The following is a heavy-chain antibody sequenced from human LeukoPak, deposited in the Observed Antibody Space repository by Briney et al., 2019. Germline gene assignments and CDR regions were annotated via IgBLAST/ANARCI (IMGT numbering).Heavy chain of an antibody. CDR1: GFTFSSYG. V-gene: IGHV3-33*06. CDR2: IWYDGRNK. J-gene: IGHJ4*02. CDR3: AKDRLHCSGGSCYSGYFDY. Sequence: GRSLRLSCAASGFTFSSYGMHWVRQAPGKGLEWVAVIWYDGRNKYYADSVKGRFTISRDNSKNTLYLQMNSLRAEDTAVYYCAKDRLHCSGGSCYSGYFDYWGQGTLVTVSS. D-gene: IGHD2-15*01.